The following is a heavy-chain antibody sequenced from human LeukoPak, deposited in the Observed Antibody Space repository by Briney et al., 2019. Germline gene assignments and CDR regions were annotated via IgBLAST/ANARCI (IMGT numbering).Heavy chain of an antibody. Sequence: PGGSLRLSCAASGFTFDDYGMSWVRHAPGKGLECVSAINWNGGSTGYADSVKGRFTISRDNAKNSLYLQMNSLRAEDTALYYCARVRLLWCGEQKYYFDYWGQGTLVTVSS. D-gene: IGHD3-10*01. CDR3: ARVRLLWCGEQKYYFDY. CDR1: GFTFDDYG. V-gene: IGHV3-20*04. CDR2: INWNGGST. J-gene: IGHJ4*02.